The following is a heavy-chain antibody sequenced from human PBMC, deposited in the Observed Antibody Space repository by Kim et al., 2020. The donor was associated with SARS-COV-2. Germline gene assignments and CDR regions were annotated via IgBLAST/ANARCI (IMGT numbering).Heavy chain of an antibody. J-gene: IGHJ5*02. D-gene: IGHD3-10*01. V-gene: IGHV4-31*02. Sequence: NPTVERRVTISVETSKNQFSLKLSSVTAADTAVYYCAGGANYYGSGIYRSWGQGTLVTVSS. CDR3: AGGANYYGSGIYRS.